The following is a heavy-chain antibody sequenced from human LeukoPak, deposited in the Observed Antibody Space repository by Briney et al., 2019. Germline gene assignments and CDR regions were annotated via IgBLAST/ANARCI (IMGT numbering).Heavy chain of an antibody. CDR2: INHSGST. D-gene: IGHD5-12*01. CDR3: ARTTEGYAGGPGYSYYYYMDV. CDR1: GGSFSGYY. J-gene: IGHJ6*03. Sequence: PSETLSLTCAVYGGSFSGYYWSWIRQPPGKGLEWIGEINHSGSTNYNPSLKSRVTISVDTSKNQFSLKLRSVTAADTAVYYCARTTEGYAGGPGYSYYYYMDVWGKGTTVTISS. V-gene: IGHV4-34*01.